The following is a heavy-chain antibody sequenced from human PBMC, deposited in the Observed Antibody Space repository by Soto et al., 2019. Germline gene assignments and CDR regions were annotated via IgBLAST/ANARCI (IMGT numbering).Heavy chain of an antibody. V-gene: IGHV1-2*04. CDR3: ARVYSSSWYDYFDY. J-gene: IGHJ4*02. CDR2: INPNSGGT. CDR1: GYTFTGYY. D-gene: IGHD6-13*01. Sequence: QVQLVQSGAEVKKPGASVKVSCKASGYTFTGYYMHWVRQAPGQGLEGMGWINPNSGGTNYAQKFQGWVTMTRDKSISTAYMELSRLRSDDTAVYYCARVYSSSWYDYFDYWGQGTLVTVSS.